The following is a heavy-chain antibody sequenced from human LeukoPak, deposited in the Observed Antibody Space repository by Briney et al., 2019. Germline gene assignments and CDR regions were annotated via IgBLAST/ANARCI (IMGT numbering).Heavy chain of an antibody. Sequence: GGSLRLSCAASGFTFSRYGMHWVRQAPGKGLEWLAVISYDGTDKYYADSVEGRFTISRDNSKNTLYLQMNSLRAEDTAVYFCARARSGDGFNLDYWGQGTLVTVSS. CDR3: ARARSGDGFNLDY. D-gene: IGHD5-24*01. V-gene: IGHV3-33*01. CDR2: ISYDGTDK. CDR1: GFTFSRYG. J-gene: IGHJ4*02.